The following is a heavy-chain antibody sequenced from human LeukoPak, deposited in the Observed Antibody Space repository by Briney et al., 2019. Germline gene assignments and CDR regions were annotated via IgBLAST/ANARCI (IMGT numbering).Heavy chain of an antibody. V-gene: IGHV3-23*01. CDR1: GFTFSSYA. J-gene: IGHJ4*02. CDR3: AKELLQMAVAGQCDY. Sequence: GGSLRLSCAASGFTFSSYAMSWGRQAPGKGLEWVSAISGSGGSTYYADSVKGRFTISRDNSKNTLYLQMNSLRAEVTAVYYCAKELLQMAVAGQCDYWGQGTLVTVSS. CDR2: ISGSGGST. D-gene: IGHD6-19*01.